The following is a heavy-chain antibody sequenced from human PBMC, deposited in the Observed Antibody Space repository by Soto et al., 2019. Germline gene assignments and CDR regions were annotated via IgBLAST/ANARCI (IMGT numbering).Heavy chain of an antibody. J-gene: IGHJ6*02. Sequence: ESLTISCKGSGYTFTNYWIVWVRQIPGKGLEWMGIIYPGDSDTRYSPSFQGQVTISADRSISTAYLQWSSLKASDTGMYYCARYPTLTDYFFHGMDVWGQGTTVTVSS. V-gene: IGHV5-51*01. D-gene: IGHD4-17*01. CDR2: IYPGDSDT. CDR1: GYTFTNYW. CDR3: ARYPTLTDYFFHGMDV.